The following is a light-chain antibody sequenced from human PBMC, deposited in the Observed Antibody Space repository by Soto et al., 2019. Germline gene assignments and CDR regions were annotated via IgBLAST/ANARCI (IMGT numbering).Light chain of an antibody. CDR1: QSVSSY. CDR3: QQYQSLT. CDR2: DAS. V-gene: IGKV3-11*01. J-gene: IGKJ4*01. Sequence: EIVLTQSPATLSLSPGERATLSCRASQSVSSYLAWYQQKPGQAPRLLIYDASNRATGIPARFSGSGSGTDFTLTISGLEPEDFAVYYCQQYQSLTFGGGTKVDIK.